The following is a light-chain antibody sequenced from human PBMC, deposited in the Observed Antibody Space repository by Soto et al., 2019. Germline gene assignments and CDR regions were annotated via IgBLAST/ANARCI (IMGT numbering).Light chain of an antibody. J-gene: IGKJ1*01. Sequence: EILMTQSPVTLSVSPGERATLSCRASQSVSSNLAWYQQKPGQAPSLLIYDAFTRATGIPARFNGTGSGTEFTLTISSLQSEDFALYYCQQYNDWPLTFGQGTKVEI. CDR1: QSVSSN. V-gene: IGKV3-15*01. CDR3: QQYNDWPLT. CDR2: DAF.